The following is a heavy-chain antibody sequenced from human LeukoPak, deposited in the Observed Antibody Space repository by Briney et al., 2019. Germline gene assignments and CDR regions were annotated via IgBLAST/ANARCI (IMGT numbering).Heavy chain of an antibody. D-gene: IGHD5-18*01. CDR3: ARAAEKIQLWRREWWFDP. V-gene: IGHV4-34*01. Sequence: GSLRLSCAASGFPISTNGMSWIRQPPGKGLEWIGEINHSGSTNYNPSLKSRVTISVDTSKNQFSLTLSSVTAADTAVYYCARAAEKIQLWRREWWFDPWGQGTLVTVSS. CDR2: INHSGST. J-gene: IGHJ5*02. CDR1: GFPISTNG.